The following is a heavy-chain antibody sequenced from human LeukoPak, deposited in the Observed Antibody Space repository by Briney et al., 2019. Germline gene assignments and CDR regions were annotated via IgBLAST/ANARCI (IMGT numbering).Heavy chain of an antibody. CDR3: ARDTPTWGPGNSLDI. V-gene: IGHV1-18*01. CDR1: GFTLTSHG. CDR2: ISIRNGDI. Sequence: ASVKVSCKASGFTLTSHGIGWVRQAPGHGLEWMGWISIRNGDIKSSQKFQGRVSMTTDTSTGTAYIELRSLRPNDTAVYYCARDTPTWGPGNSLDIWGQGTMVTVSS. D-gene: IGHD5-12*01. J-gene: IGHJ3*02.